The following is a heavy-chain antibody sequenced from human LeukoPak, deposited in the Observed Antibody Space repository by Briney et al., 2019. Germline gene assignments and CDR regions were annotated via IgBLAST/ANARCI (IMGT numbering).Heavy chain of an antibody. CDR1: GFTFRNYA. D-gene: IGHD6-13*01. Sequence: GGSLRLSCAASGFTFRNYAMSWVRQAPGKGLEWVSSIGAGDKYTYYGDSVKGRFTISRDNSKNTLYLQMNSLRAEDTAIYYCAKDRSDSNTWYLGDYWGQGTLVAVSS. CDR3: AKDRSDSNTWYLGDY. CDR2: IGAGDKYT. V-gene: IGHV3-23*01. J-gene: IGHJ4*02.